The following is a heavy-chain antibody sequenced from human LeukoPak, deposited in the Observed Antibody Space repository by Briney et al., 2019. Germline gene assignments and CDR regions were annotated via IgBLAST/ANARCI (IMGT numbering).Heavy chain of an antibody. D-gene: IGHD2-21*02. CDR3: ARACGGDCYRRGAFDI. CDR1: GGSISSYY. Sequence: PSETLSLTCTVSGGSISSYYWSWIRQPPGKGLEWIGYIYYSGSTNYNPSLKSRVTISVDTSKNQFSLKLSSVTAADTAVYYCARACGGDCYRRGAFDIWGQGTMVTVSS. CDR2: IYYSGST. J-gene: IGHJ3*02. V-gene: IGHV4-59*01.